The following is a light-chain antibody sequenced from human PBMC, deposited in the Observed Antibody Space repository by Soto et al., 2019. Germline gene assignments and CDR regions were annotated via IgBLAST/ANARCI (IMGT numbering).Light chain of an antibody. J-gene: IGKJ4*01. CDR3: QQYNSYPLT. V-gene: IGKV1-5*03. CDR1: QTISSW. CDR2: KAS. Sequence: DIQMTQSPSTLSGSVGDRVTITCRASQTISSWLAWYQQKPGKAPKLLIYKASSLEGGVPSRFSGSGSGTEFTLTISSLQPDDFATYHCQQYNSYPLTFGGGTKVDIK.